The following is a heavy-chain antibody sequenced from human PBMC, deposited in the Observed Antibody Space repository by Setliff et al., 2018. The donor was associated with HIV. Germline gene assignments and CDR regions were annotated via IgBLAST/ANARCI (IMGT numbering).Heavy chain of an antibody. CDR1: GYTFSDYG. CDR2: ISAYTGNR. CDR3: ARDRPGMDCTTTSRYAPFDY. D-gene: IGHD2-2*01. Sequence: ASVKVSCKASGYTFSDYGISWVRQAPGQGPEWVGWISAYTGNRNYTQKLQGRVIMTTQRSTSTAYMELRSLRSDDTAVYYCARDRPGMDCTTTSRYAPFDYWGQGTLVTVSS. J-gene: IGHJ4*02. V-gene: IGHV1-18*01.